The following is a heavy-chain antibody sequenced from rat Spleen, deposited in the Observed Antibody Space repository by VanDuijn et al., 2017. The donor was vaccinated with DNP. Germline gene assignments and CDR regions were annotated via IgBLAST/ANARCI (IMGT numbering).Heavy chain of an antibody. J-gene: IGHJ3*01. Sequence: EVHLVESGGGLVQPGRSLKLSCAASGFTFSDYNMAWVRQAPEKGLEWVASISAAGCSTYYRDSVKGRFTISRDNAKSTLYLQMNSLRSEDTATYYCARGLGVQNLFAYWGQGTLVTVSS. D-gene: IGHD5-1*01. CDR2: ISAAGCST. CDR1: GFTFSDYN. CDR3: ARGLGVQNLFAY. V-gene: IGHV5-22*01.